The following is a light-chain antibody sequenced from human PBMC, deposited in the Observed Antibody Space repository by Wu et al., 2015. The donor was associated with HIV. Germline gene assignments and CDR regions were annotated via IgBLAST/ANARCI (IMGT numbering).Light chain of an antibody. Sequence: EILMTQSPATLSVSPGDRVTLSCTSSQSINSNLAWYQQKPGQPPRLLIYGASTRATGIPARFSGSESGTEFTLTISSIQSEDFALYYCQQYNNWPLWTFGQGTKVEIK. CDR2: GAS. CDR3: QQYNNWPLWT. J-gene: IGKJ1*01. V-gene: IGKV3-15*01. CDR1: QSINSN.